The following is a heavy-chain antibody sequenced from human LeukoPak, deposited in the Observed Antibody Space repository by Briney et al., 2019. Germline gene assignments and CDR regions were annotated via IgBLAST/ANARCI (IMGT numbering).Heavy chain of an antibody. CDR2: INPNGGGA. CDR1: GYTFTGYY. CDR3: ARGGAATGTLPHFDL. J-gene: IGHJ4*02. V-gene: IGHV1-2*06. D-gene: IGHD6-13*01. Sequence: ASLTVSCKASGYTFTGYYVHWVRQAPGQGLEWMGRINPNGGGANYAQKFQDRVTLTSDTSITTAFTDLSRQTSDDTAMYYCARGGAATGTLPHFDLWGQGTLVTVSS.